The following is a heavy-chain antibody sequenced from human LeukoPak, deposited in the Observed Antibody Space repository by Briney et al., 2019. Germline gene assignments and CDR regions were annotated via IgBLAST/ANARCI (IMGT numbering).Heavy chain of an antibody. V-gene: IGHV4-4*07. D-gene: IGHD3-10*01. CDR3: AREVERGWFGELLYSLHYYYDMDV. J-gene: IGHJ6*03. CDR2: IYTSGST. Sequence: SETLSLTCTVSGGSISSYYWSWIRQPAGKGLEWIGRIYTSGSTNYNPSLKSRVTMSVDTSKNQFSLKLSSVTAADTAVYYCAREVERGWFGELLYSLHYYYDMDVWGKGTTVTISS. CDR1: GGSISSYY.